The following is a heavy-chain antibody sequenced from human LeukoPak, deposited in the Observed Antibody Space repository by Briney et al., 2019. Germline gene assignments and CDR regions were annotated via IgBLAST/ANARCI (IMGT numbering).Heavy chain of an antibody. V-gene: IGHV4-34*01. CDR2: INHSGST. J-gene: IGHJ4*02. CDR3: ARRLAVAGYFDY. Sequence: SETLSLTCAVYGGSFSGYYWSWIRQPPGKGLEWIGEINHSGSTNYNPSLKSRVTISVDTSKNQFSLKLSSVTAADTAVYYCARRLAVAGYFDYWGQGTLVTVSS. CDR1: GGSFSGYY. D-gene: IGHD6-19*01.